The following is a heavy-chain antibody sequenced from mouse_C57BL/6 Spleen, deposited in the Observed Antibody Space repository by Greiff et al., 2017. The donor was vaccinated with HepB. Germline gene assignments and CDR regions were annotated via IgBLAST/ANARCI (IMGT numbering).Heavy chain of an antibody. Sequence: QVQLQQPGAELVKPGASVKLSCKASGYTFTSYWMQWVKQRPGQGLEWIGEIDPSDSYTNYNQKFKGKATLTVDTSSSTAYMQLSSLTSDDSAVYYCARGFLSITTVVANAMDYWGQGTSVTVSS. CDR2: IDPSDSYT. CDR3: ARGFLSITTVVANAMDY. CDR1: GYTFTSYW. D-gene: IGHD1-1*01. J-gene: IGHJ4*01. V-gene: IGHV1-50*01.